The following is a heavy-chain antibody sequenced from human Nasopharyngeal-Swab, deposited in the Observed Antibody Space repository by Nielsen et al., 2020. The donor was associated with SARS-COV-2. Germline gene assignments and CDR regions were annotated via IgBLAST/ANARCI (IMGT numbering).Heavy chain of an antibody. D-gene: IGHD3-22*01. J-gene: IGHJ6*02. Sequence: GESLKISCAASGFTFSSYWMSWVRQAPGKGLEWVANIKQDGSEKYYVDSVKGRFTISRDNAKNSLYLQMNSLRAEDTAVYYCASRRSPTYYDSSAIYYYYGMDVWGQGTTVTVSS. CDR2: IKQDGSEK. CDR3: ASRRSPTYYDSSAIYYYYGMDV. CDR1: GFTFSSYW. V-gene: IGHV3-7*03.